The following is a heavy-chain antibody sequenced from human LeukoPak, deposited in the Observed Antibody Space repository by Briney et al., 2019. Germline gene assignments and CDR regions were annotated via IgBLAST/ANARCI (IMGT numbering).Heavy chain of an antibody. J-gene: IGHJ1*01. CDR2: IKSDGST. CDR1: GFTVSSNY. CDR3: ARAPSEIGGYYPEYLRH. Sequence: GGSLRLSCAASGFTVSSNYMSWVRQAPGKGLVWVSRIKSDGSTNYADSVKGRFTISRDNAKNTLSLQMNSLRAEDTGVYYCARAPSEIGGYYPEYLRHWGQGTLVTVSS. D-gene: IGHD3-22*01. V-gene: IGHV3-74*01.